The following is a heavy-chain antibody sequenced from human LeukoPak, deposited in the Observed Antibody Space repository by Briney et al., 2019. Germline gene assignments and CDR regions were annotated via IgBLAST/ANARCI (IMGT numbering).Heavy chain of an antibody. CDR1: GFTFSPYT. V-gene: IGHV3-21*01. J-gene: IGHJ6*03. CDR3: ARDRVQGMDV. Sequence: GGSLRLSCAASGFTFSPYTMNWVRQAPGKGLEWVSSISSTSSYIYYADSVKGRFTISRDNAKNSLYLQMNSLRAEDTAVYYCARDRVQGMDVWGKGTTVTVSS. CDR2: ISSTSSYI. D-gene: IGHD3-10*01.